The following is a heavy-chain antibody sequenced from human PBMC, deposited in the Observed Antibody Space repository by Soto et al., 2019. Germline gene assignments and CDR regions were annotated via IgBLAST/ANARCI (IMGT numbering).Heavy chain of an antibody. D-gene: IGHD1-1*01. CDR2: IFYSGTT. CDR1: GDSISSADYY. J-gene: IGHJ6*02. Sequence: KASETLSLTCTVSGDSISSADYYWSWIRQTPGKGLEWIGHIFYSGTTYYNPSLKSRLTISVDTSKNHFSLRLTPVTAADTAVYYCARDLWVEPELYYYGMDVWGQGTTVTVSS. CDR3: ARDLWVEPELYYYGMDV. V-gene: IGHV4-30-4*01.